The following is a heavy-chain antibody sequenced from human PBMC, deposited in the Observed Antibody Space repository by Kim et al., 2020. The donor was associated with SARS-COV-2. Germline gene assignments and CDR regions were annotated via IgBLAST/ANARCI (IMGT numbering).Heavy chain of an antibody. Sequence: GGSLRLSCAASGFSFTNYGMHWVRQAPGKGLEWVGVVSYDGSNTHYAESVKGRFTISRDNSKNTLYLQMNSLRVEDTAVYYCAKSQDLDSRGFSEFASWSKRALVTVPS. J-gene: IGHJ4*02. D-gene: IGHD3-22*01. CDR2: VSYDGSNT. CDR3: AKSQDLDSRGFSEFAS. CDR1: GFSFTNYG. V-gene: IGHV3-30*18.